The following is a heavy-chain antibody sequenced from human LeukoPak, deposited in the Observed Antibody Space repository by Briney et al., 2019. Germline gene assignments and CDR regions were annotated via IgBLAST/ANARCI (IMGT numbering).Heavy chain of an antibody. D-gene: IGHD3-22*01. J-gene: IGHJ4*02. CDR2: ISYDGSNK. Sequence: PGRSLRLSCAASGFTFSSYAMHWVRQAPGKGLEWVAVISYDGSNKYYADSVKGRFTISRDNSKNTLYLQMNSLRAGDTAVYYCAKSSYYDSSGFYREYYFDYWGQGTLVPVSS. V-gene: IGHV3-30*04. CDR3: AKSSYYDSSGFYREYYFDY. CDR1: GFTFSSYA.